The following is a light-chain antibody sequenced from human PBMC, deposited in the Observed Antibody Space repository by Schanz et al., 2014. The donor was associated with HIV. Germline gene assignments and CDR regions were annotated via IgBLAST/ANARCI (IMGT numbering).Light chain of an antibody. V-gene: IGKV3-20*01. J-gene: IGKJ3*01. CDR1: QSVTRNF. Sequence: ETVLTQSPGSLSLSPGERVTLSCRASQSVTRNFLAWYQHKPGQAPRLLIYGASSRATGIPDRFSGSGPGTDFTLTISSLEPEDFAEYYCHLYGRSFGPGTKVDIK. CDR3: HLYGRS. CDR2: GAS.